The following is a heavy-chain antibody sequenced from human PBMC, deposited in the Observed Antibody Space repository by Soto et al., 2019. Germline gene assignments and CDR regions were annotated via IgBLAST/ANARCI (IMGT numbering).Heavy chain of an antibody. D-gene: IGHD5-12*01. Sequence: SPICPASGASIGYGGISVSRIRQSPGKGLEWIGYISHLESTYFHPSFKSRLTMSIDRTRNQFSLKLSSVTAADMAVYYCASGGGYDSFDFSGQRLLVTGSP. J-gene: IGHJ5*01. CDR2: ISHLEST. CDR1: GASIGYGGIS. CDR3: ASGGGYDSFDF. V-gene: IGHV4-30-2*06.